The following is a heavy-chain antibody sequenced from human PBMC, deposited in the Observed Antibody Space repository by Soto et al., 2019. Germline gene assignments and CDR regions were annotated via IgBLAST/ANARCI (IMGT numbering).Heavy chain of an antibody. CDR1: GYSFTSYW. CDR2: IYPGDSDT. D-gene: IGHD1-20*01. V-gene: IGHV5-51*01. CDR3: ARHREYNWNPPGESTVLYYYYYMDV. J-gene: IGHJ6*03. Sequence: GESLKISCKGSGYSFTSYWIGWVRQMPGKGLEWMGIIYPGDSDTRYSPSFQGQVTISADKSISTAYLQWSSLKASDTAMYYCARHREYNWNPPGESTVLYYYYYMDVWGKGTTVTVSS.